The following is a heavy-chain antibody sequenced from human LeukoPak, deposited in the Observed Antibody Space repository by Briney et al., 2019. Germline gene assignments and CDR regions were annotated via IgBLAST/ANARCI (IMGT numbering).Heavy chain of an antibody. D-gene: IGHD5-18*01. J-gene: IGHJ4*02. Sequence: ASVKASCKASGYTFTSYDINWVRQATGQGLEWMGWMNPNSGNTGYAQKFQGRVTMTRNTSISTAYMELSSLRSEDTAVYYCATNSGYSYGTHFDYWGQGTLVTVSS. CDR3: ATNSGYSYGTHFDY. CDR1: GYTFTSYD. V-gene: IGHV1-8*01. CDR2: MNPNSGNT.